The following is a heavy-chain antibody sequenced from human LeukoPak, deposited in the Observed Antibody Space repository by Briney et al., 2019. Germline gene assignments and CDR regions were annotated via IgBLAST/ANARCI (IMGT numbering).Heavy chain of an antibody. J-gene: IGHJ4*02. V-gene: IGHV3-48*02. CDR2: ISSSSSTI. CDR3: ARGRHDYGDPPDY. D-gene: IGHD4-17*01. Sequence: PGGSLRLSCAASGFTFSSYSMNWVRQASGKGLEWVSYISSSSSTIYYADSVKGRFTISRDNAKNSLYLQMNSLRDEDTAVYYCARGRHDYGDPPDYWGQGTLVTVSS. CDR1: GFTFSSYS.